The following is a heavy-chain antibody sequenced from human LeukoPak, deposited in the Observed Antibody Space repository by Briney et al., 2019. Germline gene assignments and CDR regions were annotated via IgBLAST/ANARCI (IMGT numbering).Heavy chain of an antibody. D-gene: IGHD5-18*01. V-gene: IGHV1-2*02. CDR3: ARDPSVDSYGFYYYYYYMDV. CDR2: INPNSGGT. J-gene: IGHJ6*03. CDR1: GYTFTGYY. Sequence: ASVKVSCKASGYTFTGYYMHWVRQAPGQGLEWMGWINPNSGGTNYAQKFQGRVTMTRDTSISTAYVELSRPRSDDTAVYYCARDPSVDSYGFYYYYYYMDVWGKGTTVTVSS.